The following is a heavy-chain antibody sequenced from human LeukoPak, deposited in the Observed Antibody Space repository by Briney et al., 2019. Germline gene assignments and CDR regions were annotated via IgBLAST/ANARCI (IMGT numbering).Heavy chain of an antibody. V-gene: IGHV1-2*02. CDR2: INPNSGGT. Sequence: ASVKVSCKASGYTFTGYYMHWVRQAPGQGLEWMGWINPNSGGTNYAQKFQGRVTMTRDTSISTAYMELSRLRSDDTAVYYCARDVEGVRGVIRNYYYYMDVWGKGTTVTISS. D-gene: IGHD3-10*01. J-gene: IGHJ6*03. CDR1: GYTFTGYY. CDR3: ARDVEGVRGVIRNYYYYMDV.